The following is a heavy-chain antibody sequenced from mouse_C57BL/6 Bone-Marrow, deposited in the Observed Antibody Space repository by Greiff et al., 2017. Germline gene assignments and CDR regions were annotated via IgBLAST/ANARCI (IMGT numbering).Heavy chain of an antibody. J-gene: IGHJ4*01. CDR2: ISSGSSSI. D-gene: IGHD1-1*01. V-gene: IGHV5-17*01. CDR1: GFTFSDYG. CDR3: ARFWVVAPMDY. Sequence: EVMLVESGGGLVKPGGSLKLSCAASGFTFSDYGMHWVRQAPEKGLEWVAYISSGSSSIYYADTVKGRFTISRDNAKNTLFLKMNSLRSEDTAMYYCARFWVVAPMDYWGQGTSVTVSS.